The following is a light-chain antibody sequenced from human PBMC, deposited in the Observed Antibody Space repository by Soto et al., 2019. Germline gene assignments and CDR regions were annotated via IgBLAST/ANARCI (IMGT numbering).Light chain of an antibody. CDR2: EVT. CDR3: SSYTFTSTLYV. CDR1: SSDVGGHNY. Sequence: QSALTQPASVSGSPGQSITISCTGSSSDVGGHNYVSWYQQHPGEAPKLMIYEVTKRPSGVSNRFSGSKSGNTASLTISGLQAEDEADYYCSSYTFTSTLYVFGTGTKVTVL. V-gene: IGLV2-14*01. J-gene: IGLJ1*01.